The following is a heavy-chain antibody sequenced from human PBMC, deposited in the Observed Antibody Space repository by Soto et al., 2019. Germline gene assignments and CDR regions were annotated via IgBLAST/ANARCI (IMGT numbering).Heavy chain of an antibody. CDR1: GFTFSSYA. J-gene: IGHJ3*02. CDR3: AKLGLICSRTGGYVGVFDI. CDR2: ISGSGGST. Sequence: GGSLRLACAASGFTFSSYAMSWVRQAPGKGLEWVSAISGSGGSTYYADSVKGRFTISRDNSKNTLYLQMNSLRAEDTAVYYRAKLGLICSRTGGYVGVFDIWAQGTLVTVSS. V-gene: IGHV3-23*01. D-gene: IGHD2-2*01.